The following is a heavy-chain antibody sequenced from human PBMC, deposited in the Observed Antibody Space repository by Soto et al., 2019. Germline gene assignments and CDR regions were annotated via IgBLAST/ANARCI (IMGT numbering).Heavy chain of an antibody. V-gene: IGHV3-53*01. Sequence: EVQLVESGGGLIQPGGSLRLSCAVSGFTVSNNYMSWVRQAPGKGLEGVSVIYSGGYTAYGDSVKGRFTISRDNSKNTLNLQMNCRRADERPFFFCGTTPGGGGYWGQGTLVTVSS. CDR3: GTTPGGGGY. D-gene: IGHD2-15*01. CDR2: IYSGGYT. J-gene: IGHJ4*02. CDR1: GFTVSNNY.